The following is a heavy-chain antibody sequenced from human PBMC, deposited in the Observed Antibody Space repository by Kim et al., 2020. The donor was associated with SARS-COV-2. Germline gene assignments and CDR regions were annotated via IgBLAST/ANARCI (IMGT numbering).Heavy chain of an antibody. V-gene: IGHV4-59*08. CDR3: ARHPDTASGKWSNGMDV. D-gene: IGHD5-18*01. J-gene: IGHJ6*02. Sequence: SETLSLTCTVSGGSISSYYWSWIRQPPGKGLEWIGYIYYSGSTNYNPSLKSRVTISVDTSKNQFSLKLSSVTAADTAVYYCARHPDTASGKWSNGMDVWGQGTTVTVSS. CDR1: GGSISSYY. CDR2: IYYSGST.